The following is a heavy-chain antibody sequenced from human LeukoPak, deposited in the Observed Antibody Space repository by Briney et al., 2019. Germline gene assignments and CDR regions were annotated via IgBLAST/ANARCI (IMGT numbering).Heavy chain of an antibody. CDR1: GYTFTGYY. V-gene: IGHV1-2*02. CDR2: IDPDSGGT. J-gene: IGHJ4*02. D-gene: IGHD2-15*01. Sequence: GASVKVSCKASGYTFTGYYIYWVRQAPGQGLEWMGWIDPDSGGTSYAQKFQGRVTMTRDTPISTTYMELSRLQSDDTAVYYCARASCSGGHCIYFDYWGQGALVTVSS. CDR3: ARASCSGGHCIYFDY.